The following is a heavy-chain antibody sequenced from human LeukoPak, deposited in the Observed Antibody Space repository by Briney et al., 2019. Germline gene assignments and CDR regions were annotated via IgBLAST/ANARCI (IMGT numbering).Heavy chain of an antibody. CDR1: GYTFTSYD. V-gene: IGHV1-8*01. CDR2: MNPNSGNT. Sequence: ASVKVSCKASGYTFTSYDINWVRQATGQGLEWMGWMNPNSGNTGYAQKFQGRVTMTRNTSISTAYMELSSLRSEDTAVYYCARVRTIFGVVKRYYYYGMDVWGQGTTVTVSS. J-gene: IGHJ6*02. D-gene: IGHD3-3*01. CDR3: ARVRTIFGVVKRYYYYGMDV.